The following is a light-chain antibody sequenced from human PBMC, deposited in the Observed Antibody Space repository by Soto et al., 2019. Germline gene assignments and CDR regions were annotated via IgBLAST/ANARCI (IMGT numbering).Light chain of an antibody. CDR3: QQYDKWPLT. Sequence: EIVMTQSPATLSVSPGERATLSCRASQSISSNLAWYQQKPGQAPSLLLYGASTRATGIPARFSGSGSGTDFTLTISSLQSEDFAVYYCQQYDKWPLTFGGGTTVDIK. CDR1: QSISSN. V-gene: IGKV3-15*01. J-gene: IGKJ4*01. CDR2: GAS.